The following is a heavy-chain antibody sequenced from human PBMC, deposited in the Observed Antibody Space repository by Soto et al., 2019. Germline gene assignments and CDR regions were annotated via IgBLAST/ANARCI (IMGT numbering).Heavy chain of an antibody. J-gene: IGHJ6*02. V-gene: IGHV6-1*01. D-gene: IGHD2-15*01. CDR2: TYYRSRWYS. CDR1: GDSVSSSSVA. Sequence: SETLSLTCVISGDSVSSSSVAWNWVRQSPSRGLEWLGRTYYRSRWYSDFAVSVRGRIVINADTSKNQFSLQLNSVTPEDTAVYFCARSEEDSDYYYYGLDVWGQGTTVTVSS. CDR3: ARSEEDSDYYYYGLDV.